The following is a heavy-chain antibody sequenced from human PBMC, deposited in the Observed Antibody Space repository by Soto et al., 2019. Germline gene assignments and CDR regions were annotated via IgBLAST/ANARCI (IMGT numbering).Heavy chain of an antibody. Sequence: LGESLKISCKGSGYSFTSYWIGWVRQMPGKGLEWMGIIYPGDSDTRYSPSFQGQVTISADKSISTAYLQWSSLKASDTAMYYCARGDGYCTNGVCYANWFDPWGQGTLVTAPQ. J-gene: IGHJ5*02. CDR2: IYPGDSDT. CDR3: ARGDGYCTNGVCYANWFDP. D-gene: IGHD2-8*01. CDR1: GYSFTSYW. V-gene: IGHV5-51*01.